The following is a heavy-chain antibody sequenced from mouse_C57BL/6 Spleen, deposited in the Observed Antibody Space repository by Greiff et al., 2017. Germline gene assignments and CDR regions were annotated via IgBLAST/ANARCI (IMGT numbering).Heavy chain of an antibody. D-gene: IGHD5-1*01. CDR2: IYPGSGST. J-gene: IGHJ1*03. V-gene: IGHV1-55*01. CDR3: ARGDIEYDWYFDV. CDR1: GYTFTSYW. Sequence: QVQLQQPGAELVKPGASVKMSCKASGYTFTSYWITWVKQRPGQGLEWIGDIYPGSGSTNYNEKFKSKATLTVDTSSSSAYMQLSSLTSEDSAVYYCARGDIEYDWYFDVWGTGTPVTVSS.